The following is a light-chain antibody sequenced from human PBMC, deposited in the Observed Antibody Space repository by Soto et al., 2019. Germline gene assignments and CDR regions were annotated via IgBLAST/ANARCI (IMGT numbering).Light chain of an antibody. Sequence: QSVLTQPPSVSAAPGQKVIISCSGSSSNIGNNYVSWYQQLPGTAPRLLIYDANKRPSEIPDRFSGSKSATSATLGITGLQPGDEADYYCGAWDTSLSGVVFGGGTKLTVL. CDR1: SSNIGNNY. CDR3: GAWDTSLSGVV. CDR2: DAN. V-gene: IGLV1-51*01. J-gene: IGLJ2*01.